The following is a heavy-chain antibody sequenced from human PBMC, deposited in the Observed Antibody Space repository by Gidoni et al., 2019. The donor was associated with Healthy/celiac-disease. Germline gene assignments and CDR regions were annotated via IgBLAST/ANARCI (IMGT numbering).Heavy chain of an antibody. Sequence: QVQLQESGPGLVKPSQTLSLTCTVSGGSISSGDYYWSWIRQPPGKGLEWIGYIYYSGSTYYNPSLKSRVTISVDTSKNQFSLKLSSVTAADTAVYYCARYSKVVPAAENFDYWGQGTLVTVSS. J-gene: IGHJ4*02. V-gene: IGHV4-30-4*01. D-gene: IGHD2-2*01. CDR1: GGSISSGDYY. CDR3: ARYSKVVPAAENFDY. CDR2: IYYSGST.